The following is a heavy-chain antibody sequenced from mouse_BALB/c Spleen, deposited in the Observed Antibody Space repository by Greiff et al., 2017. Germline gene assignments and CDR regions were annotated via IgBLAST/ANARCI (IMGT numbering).Heavy chain of an antibody. CDR2: ISSGSSTI. CDR1: GFTFSSFG. D-gene: IGHD1-1*01. J-gene: IGHJ3*01. Sequence: EVKLVESGGGLVQPGGSRKLSCAASGFTFSSFGMHWVRQAPEKGLEWVAYISSGSSTIYYADTVKGRFTISRDNPKNTLFLQMTSLRSEDTAMYYCARGDYGSSSWFAYWGQGTLVTVSA. V-gene: IGHV5-17*02. CDR3: ARGDYGSSSWFAY.